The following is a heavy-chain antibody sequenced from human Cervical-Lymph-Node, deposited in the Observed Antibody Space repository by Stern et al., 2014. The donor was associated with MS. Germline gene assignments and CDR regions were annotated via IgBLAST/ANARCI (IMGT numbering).Heavy chain of an antibody. V-gene: IGHV3-23*04. CDR2: ISGSGGST. CDR3: AIRNQQWLVPKLDY. CDR1: GFTFSSYA. D-gene: IGHD6-19*01. J-gene: IGHJ4*02. Sequence: EVQLVESGGGLVQPGGSLRLSCAASGFTFSSYAMSWVRQAPGKGLEWVSAISGSGGSTYYADSVKGRFTISRDNSKNTLYLQMNSLRAEDAAVYYCAIRNQQWLVPKLDYWGQGTLVTVSS.